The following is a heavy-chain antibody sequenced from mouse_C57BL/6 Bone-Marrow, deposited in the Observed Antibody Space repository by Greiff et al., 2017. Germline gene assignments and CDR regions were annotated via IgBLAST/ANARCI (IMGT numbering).Heavy chain of an antibody. D-gene: IGHD2-4*01. J-gene: IGHJ2*01. Sequence: QVQLQQPGAELVKPGASVKLSCKASGYTFTSYWMQWVKQRPGQGLEWIGEIDPSDSYTNYNQKFKGKATLTVDTSSSTACMQLSSLTSEDSAVYYCARDDYDDYFDYWGQGTTLTVSS. CDR2: IDPSDSYT. V-gene: IGHV1-50*01. CDR1: GYTFTSYW. CDR3: ARDDYDDYFDY.